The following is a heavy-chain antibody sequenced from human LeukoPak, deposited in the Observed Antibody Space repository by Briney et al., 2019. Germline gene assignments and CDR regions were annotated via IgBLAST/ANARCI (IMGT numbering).Heavy chain of an antibody. CDR2: IYPGDSDT. CDR3: TRGHGYSYGSC. Sequence: PGESLQSSCKGSGYSFTNHWLCWVRQMPGKGLEWMGIIYPGDSDTRYSPSFQGQVTISADKSVSTAYLQWSSLKASDTAMYYCTRGHGYSYGSCWDQACLVTVSS. V-gene: IGHV5-51*01. CDR1: GYSFTNHW. J-gene: IGHJ4*02. D-gene: IGHD5-18*01.